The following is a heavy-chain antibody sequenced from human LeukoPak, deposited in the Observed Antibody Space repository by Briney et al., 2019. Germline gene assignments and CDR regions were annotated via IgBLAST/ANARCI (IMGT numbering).Heavy chain of an antibody. J-gene: IGHJ4*02. CDR1: GFTFGTYA. Sequence: GGSLRLSCAASGFTFGTYAMGWVRQAPGKGLEWVSAISGNGGSTYYADSVKGRFTISRDNSKNSLYLQINSLRAEDTAVYYCVKDSNDYVWGSYRTFLENWGQGTLVTVSS. CDR3: VKDSNDYVWGSYRTFLEN. V-gene: IGHV3-23*01. D-gene: IGHD3-16*02. CDR2: ISGNGGST.